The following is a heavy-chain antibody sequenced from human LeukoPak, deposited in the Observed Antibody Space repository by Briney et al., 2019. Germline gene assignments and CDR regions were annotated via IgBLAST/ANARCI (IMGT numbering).Heavy chain of an antibody. CDR2: INPNSGGT. Sequence: GASVKVSCKASVYTFTGYYMHWVRQAPGQGLEWMGWINPNSGGTNYAQKFQGRVTMTRDTSISTAYMELSRLRSDDTAVYYCARATQRQYYFDYWGQGTLVTVSS. CDR1: VYTFTGYY. V-gene: IGHV1-2*02. D-gene: IGHD6-19*01. J-gene: IGHJ4*02. CDR3: ARATQRQYYFDY.